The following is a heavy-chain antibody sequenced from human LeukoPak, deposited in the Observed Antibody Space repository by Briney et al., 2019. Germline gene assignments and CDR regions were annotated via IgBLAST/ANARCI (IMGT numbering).Heavy chain of an antibody. J-gene: IGHJ3*02. CDR2: ISAYNGNT. Sequence: ASVKVSCKASGYTFTSYGISWVRQAPGQWLEWMGWISAYNGNTNYAQKLQGRVTMTTDTSTSTAYMEPRSLRSDDTAVYYCARIYGSGSYFVNDAFDIWGQGTMVTASS. V-gene: IGHV1-18*01. CDR1: GYTFTSYG. CDR3: ARIYGSGSYFVNDAFDI. D-gene: IGHD3-10*01.